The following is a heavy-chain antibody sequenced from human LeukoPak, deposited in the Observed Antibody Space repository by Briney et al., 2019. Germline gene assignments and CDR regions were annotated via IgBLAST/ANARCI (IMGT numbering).Heavy chain of an antibody. CDR1: GGAITNYY. V-gene: IGHV4-59*01. Sequence: SETLSLTCGVSGGAITNYYWNWIRQAPGKGLEWLGYIYYTGSTTYNPSVKSRITISLDTSKKQISLKLRSVTAADTAVYYCARSTWLLDKWGQGTLVTVSS. CDR2: IYYTGST. J-gene: IGHJ4*02. D-gene: IGHD3-22*01. CDR3: ARSTWLLDK.